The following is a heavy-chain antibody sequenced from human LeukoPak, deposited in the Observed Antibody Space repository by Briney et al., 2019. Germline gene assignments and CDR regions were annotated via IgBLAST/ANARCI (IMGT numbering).Heavy chain of an antibody. CDR1: GFTFSSYA. J-gene: IGHJ4*02. CDR3: AKDPPCGGDCYLYYFDY. CDR2: ISGSGGST. Sequence: GRSLRLSCAASGFTFSSYAMSWVRQAPGKGLEWVSAISGSGGSTYYADSVKGRFTISRDNSKNTLYLQMNSLRAEDTAVYYCAKDPPCGGDCYLYYFDYWGQGTLVTVSS. D-gene: IGHD2-21*01. V-gene: IGHV3-23*01.